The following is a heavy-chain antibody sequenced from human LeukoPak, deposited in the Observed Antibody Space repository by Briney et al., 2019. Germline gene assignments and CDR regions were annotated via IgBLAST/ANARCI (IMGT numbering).Heavy chain of an antibody. J-gene: IGHJ3*02. CDR3: ARPNPRGEDLRYFDWLFDDAFDI. V-gene: IGHV4-59*08. Sequence: SETLSLTCTVSGGSISSYYWSWIRQPPGKGLEWIGYIYYSGSTNYNPSLKSRVTISVDTSKNQFSLKLSSVTAADTAVYYCARPNPRGEDLRYFDWLFDDAFDIWGQGTMVTVSS. D-gene: IGHD3-9*01. CDR1: GGSISSYY. CDR2: IYYSGST.